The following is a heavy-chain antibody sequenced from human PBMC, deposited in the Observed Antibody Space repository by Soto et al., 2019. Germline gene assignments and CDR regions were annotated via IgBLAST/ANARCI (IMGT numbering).Heavy chain of an antibody. D-gene: IGHD3-22*01. CDR3: ATYDSTGKFDY. Sequence: QVQLQESGPGLVKPSETLSLTCTVSGGSFLSYYWSWVRQPPGKELEYIGHIYYSGSTTYNPSLKSRVTISVDTSKEQFSLKLTSVTAADTAVYYCATYDSTGKFDYWGQGTLVTVSS. J-gene: IGHJ4*02. CDR1: GGSFLSYY. CDR2: IYYSGST. V-gene: IGHV4-59*01.